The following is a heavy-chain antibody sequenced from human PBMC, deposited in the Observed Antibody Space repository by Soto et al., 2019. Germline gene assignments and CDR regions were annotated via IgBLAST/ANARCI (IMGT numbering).Heavy chain of an antibody. CDR1: GGTFSSYA. CDR3: ARTDYYGSGSPLDFDY. CDR2: IIPIFGTA. Sequence: ASVKVSCKASGGTFSSYAISWVRQAPGQGLEWMGGIIPIFGTANYAQKFQGRVTITADESTSTAHMELSSLRSEDTAVYYCARTDYYGSGSPLDFDYWGQGTLVTVSS. J-gene: IGHJ4*02. V-gene: IGHV1-69*13. D-gene: IGHD3-10*01.